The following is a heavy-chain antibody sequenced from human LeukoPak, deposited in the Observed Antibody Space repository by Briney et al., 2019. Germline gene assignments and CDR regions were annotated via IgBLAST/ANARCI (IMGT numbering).Heavy chain of an antibody. CDR3: ARGGTYSFY. CDR2: IKQDGGEK. J-gene: IGHJ4*02. D-gene: IGHD1-26*01. V-gene: IGHV3-7*01. CDR1: GFTLSTYW. Sequence: PGGSLRLSCAASGFTLSTYWMSWVRQAPGKGLEWVANIKQDGGEKNYAASVNGRFTVSRDNAKNSLYLQMDSLRAEDTAVYYCARGGTYSFYWGQGTLVTVSS.